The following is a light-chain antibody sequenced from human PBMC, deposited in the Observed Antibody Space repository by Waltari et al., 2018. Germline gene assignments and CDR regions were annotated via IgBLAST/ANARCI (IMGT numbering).Light chain of an antibody. CDR3: QQYGSSPPIT. V-gene: IGKV3-20*01. CDR2: GAS. J-gene: IGKJ3*01. CDR1: QSVSSSY. Sequence: EIVLTQSPGTLSLSPGERATLPCRASQSVSSSYLAWYQQKPGQAPRLLIFGASSRATGIPDRFSGSGSGTDFTLIISRLEPEDFAVYYCQQYGSSPPITFGPGTKVDIK.